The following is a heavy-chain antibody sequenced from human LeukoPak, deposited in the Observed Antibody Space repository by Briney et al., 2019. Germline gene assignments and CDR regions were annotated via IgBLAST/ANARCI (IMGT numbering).Heavy chain of an antibody. J-gene: IGHJ6*03. D-gene: IGHD3-16*01. Sequence: PSETLSLTCTVSGGSISSYYWSWIRQPAGTALEWIGRIYTSGTITYNPSLKSRVTMSVDTSKSQFSLKLSSVTAADTAVYYCARDLGLPRYYYYYMDVWGKGTTVTISS. V-gene: IGHV4-4*07. CDR2: IYTSGTI. CDR1: GGSISSYY. CDR3: ARDLGLPRYYYYYMDV.